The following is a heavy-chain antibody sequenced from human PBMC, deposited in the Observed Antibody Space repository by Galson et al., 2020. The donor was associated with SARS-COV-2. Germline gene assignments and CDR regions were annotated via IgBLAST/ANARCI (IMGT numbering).Heavy chain of an antibody. J-gene: IGHJ3*02. D-gene: IGHD6-13*01. CDR3: ARGEQLNAFDI. Sequence: GGSLRLSCAASGFTFSSYAMHWVRQAPGKGLEWVAVISYDGSNKYYADSVKGRFTISRDNSKNTLYLQMNSLRAEDTAVYYCARGEQLNAFDIWGQGTMVTVSS. V-gene: IGHV3-30*04. CDR2: ISYDGSNK. CDR1: GFTFSSYA.